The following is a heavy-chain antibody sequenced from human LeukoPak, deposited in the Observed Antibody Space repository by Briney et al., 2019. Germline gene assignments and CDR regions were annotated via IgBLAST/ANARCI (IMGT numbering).Heavy chain of an antibody. CDR3: ARFRRVVPAAIRFWYFDL. CDR2: INPSGGST. V-gene: IGHV1-46*01. J-gene: IGHJ2*01. D-gene: IGHD2-2*02. CDR1: GYTFTSYY. Sequence: GSVKVSCKASGYTFTSYYMHWVRQAPGQGLEWMGIINPSGGSTSYAQKFQGRVTISVDTSKNQFSLKLSSVTAADTAVYYCARFRRVVPAAIRFWYFDLWGRGTLVTVSS.